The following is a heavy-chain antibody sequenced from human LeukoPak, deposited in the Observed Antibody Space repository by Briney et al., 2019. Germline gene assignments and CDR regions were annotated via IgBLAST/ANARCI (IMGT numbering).Heavy chain of an antibody. J-gene: IGHJ4*02. CDR3: ARPLTSGWYPFVC. CDR2: IYYSGTT. CDR1: GGSISSSTYY. V-gene: IGHV4-39*01. D-gene: IGHD6-19*01. Sequence: SETLSLTCTVSGGSISSSTYYWGWMRQPPGKGLEWIGSIYYSGTTYYNPSLKSRVTISVDTSKNQFSLKLSSVTAADTAVYYCARPLTSGWYPFVCWGQGTLVTVSS.